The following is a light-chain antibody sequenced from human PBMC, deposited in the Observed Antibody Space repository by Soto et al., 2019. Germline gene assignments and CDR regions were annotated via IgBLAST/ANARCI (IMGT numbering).Light chain of an antibody. V-gene: IGKV3-11*01. J-gene: IGKJ3*01. CDR3: QQRGDSPYS. CDR1: QSVDSH. CDR2: DAS. Sequence: DIVVTQSPATLSLSPGEKATLSCRTSQSVDSHLVWYQQKPGQAPRLLIYDASNRATGIPGRFSGSGSETDFTLIISSLEPEDFAVYYCQQRGDSPYSFGPGTKVDVK.